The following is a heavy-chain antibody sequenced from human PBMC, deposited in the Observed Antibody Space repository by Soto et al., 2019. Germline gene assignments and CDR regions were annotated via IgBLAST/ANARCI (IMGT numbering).Heavy chain of an antibody. J-gene: IGHJ4*02. Sequence: HVQLVQSGAEVKKTGASVKVSCKASGYTFTDFGIGWVRQAPGQGLEWVGWIGAFNGNTDYAQKFQGRVTMTADPPTSTAYTALRNLRSDATALYSLVRLGDIFGYRGSYYFEHWGQATLLTVSS. D-gene: IGHD3-3*01. V-gene: IGHV1-18*01. CDR1: GYTFTDFG. CDR2: IGAFNGNT. CDR3: VRLGDIFGYRGSYYFEH.